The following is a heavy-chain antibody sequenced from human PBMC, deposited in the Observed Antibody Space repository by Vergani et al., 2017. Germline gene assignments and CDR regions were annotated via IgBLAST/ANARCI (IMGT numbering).Heavy chain of an antibody. D-gene: IGHD4-17*01. V-gene: IGHV1-69-2*01. Sequence: VQLVQSGAEVKKPGASVKVSCKASGYTFTSYGISWVRQAPGKGLEWMGLVDPEDGETIYAEKFKGRVTIAADTSTDTAHLELSSLRSEDTAVYYCATPQTVTTGGMEVWGQGTTVIVS. CDR2: VDPEDGET. CDR3: ATPQTVTTGGMEV. J-gene: IGHJ6*02. CDR1: GYTFTSYG.